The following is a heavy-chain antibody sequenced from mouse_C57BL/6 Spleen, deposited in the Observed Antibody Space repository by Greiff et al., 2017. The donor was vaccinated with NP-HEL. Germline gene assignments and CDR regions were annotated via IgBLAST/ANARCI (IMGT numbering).Heavy chain of an antibody. J-gene: IGHJ3*01. CDR3: ARDNPRWD. D-gene: IGHD4-1*01. CDR2: ISDGGSYT. CDR1: GFTFSSYA. Sequence: EVQLVESGGGLVKPGGSLKLSCAASGFTFSSYAMSWVRQTPEKRLEWVATISDGGSYTYYPDNVKGRFTISRDNAKNNLYLQMSHLKSEDTAMYYCARDNPRWDWGQGTLVTVSA. V-gene: IGHV5-4*01.